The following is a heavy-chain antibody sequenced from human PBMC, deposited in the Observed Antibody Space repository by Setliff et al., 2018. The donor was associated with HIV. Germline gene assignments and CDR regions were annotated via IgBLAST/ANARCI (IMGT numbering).Heavy chain of an antibody. Sequence: PGGSLGLSCAASGLIFSSYWMSWVRQAPGKGLEWVANIKQDGSEKYYVDSVKGRFTISRDNAKNSLYLQMNSLRAEDTAVYYCATDRGTYWGQGTLVTVSS. J-gene: IGHJ4*02. D-gene: IGHD1-7*01. V-gene: IGHV3-7*03. CDR3: ATDRGTY. CDR2: IKQDGSEK. CDR1: GLIFSSYW.